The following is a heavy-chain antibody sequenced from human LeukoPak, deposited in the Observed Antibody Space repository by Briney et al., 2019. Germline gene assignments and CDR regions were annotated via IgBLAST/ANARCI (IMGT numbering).Heavy chain of an antibody. V-gene: IGHV1-8*01. CDR2: MNPNSGNT. CDR1: GYTSTSYD. CDR3: ARAGRPYCSGGSCYPNNLPFDY. D-gene: IGHD2-15*01. Sequence: ASVKVSCKASGYTSTSYDINWVRQATGQGLEWMGWMNPNSGNTGYAQKFQGRVTMTRNTSISTAYMELSSLRSEDTAVYYCARAGRPYCSGGSCYPNNLPFDYWGQGTLVTVSS. J-gene: IGHJ4*02.